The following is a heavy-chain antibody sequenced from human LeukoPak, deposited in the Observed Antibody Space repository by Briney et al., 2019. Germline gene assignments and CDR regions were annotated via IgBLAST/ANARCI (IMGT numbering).Heavy chain of an antibody. CDR2: VFPGDSET. CDR1: GYNFMRYW. J-gene: IGHJ4*02. V-gene: IGHV5-51*01. Sequence: GESLKISCQGSGYNFMRYWIVWVRQVPGKGLEWVGIVFPGDSETRYNPSFQGQASISADKSISTAYLQWSSLEASDSAIYYCARHFDGYNNPFDYWGQGTLVTVSS. D-gene: IGHD5-24*01. CDR3: ARHFDGYNNPFDY.